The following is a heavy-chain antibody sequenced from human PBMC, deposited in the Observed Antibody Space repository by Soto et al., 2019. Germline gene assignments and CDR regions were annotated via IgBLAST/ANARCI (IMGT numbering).Heavy chain of an antibody. D-gene: IGHD2-21*02. V-gene: IGHV1-46*03. CDR2: INPSGGYT. Sequence: QVQLVQSGAEVKKPGASVKVSCKASGYTFSSYYMNWVRQAPGQGLEWLGIINPSGGYTTYAQRSLCRVTMTTDRSTSTVHMELASLTSEDTAVYYCARGGGMAVVTAPYDHWDQGTLVTVSS. CDR1: GYTFSSYY. J-gene: IGHJ4*02. CDR3: ARGGGMAVVTAPYDH.